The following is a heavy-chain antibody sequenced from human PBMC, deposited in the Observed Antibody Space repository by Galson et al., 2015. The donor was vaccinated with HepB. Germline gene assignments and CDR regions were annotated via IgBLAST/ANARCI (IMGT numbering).Heavy chain of an antibody. J-gene: IGHJ4*02. Sequence: SLRLSCAASGFTFSSYSMNWVRQAPGKGLEWVSSISSSSSYIYYADSVKGRFTISRDNAKNSLYLQMNSLRAEDTAVYYCARDQHVLRFLEPFDYWGQGTLVTVSS. D-gene: IGHD3-3*01. CDR3: ARDQHVLRFLEPFDY. CDR1: GFTFSSYS. CDR2: ISSSSSYI. V-gene: IGHV3-21*01.